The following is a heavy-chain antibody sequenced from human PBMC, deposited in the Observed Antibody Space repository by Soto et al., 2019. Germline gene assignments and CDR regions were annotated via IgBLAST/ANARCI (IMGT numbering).Heavy chain of an antibody. Sequence: PGGSLRPSCAASGFTFSIFAMSWVRQSPGKGLEWVSTISGSGGSTYYADAVKGRFSISRDNSMGTLYLQMKSLRVEDTAIYYCAKEVSLGSTVDLGYWGQGTLVTVSS. J-gene: IGHJ4*02. CDR2: ISGSGGST. CDR1: GFTFSIFA. CDR3: AKEVSLGSTVDLGY. V-gene: IGHV3-23*01. D-gene: IGHD7-27*01.